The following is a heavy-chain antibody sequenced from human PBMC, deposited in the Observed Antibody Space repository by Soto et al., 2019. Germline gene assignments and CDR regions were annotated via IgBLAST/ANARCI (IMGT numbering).Heavy chain of an antibody. V-gene: IGHV4-59*12. D-gene: IGHD2-8*02. Sequence: QVQLQESGPGLVKPSETLSLTCTVSGDSISSYYWNWIRQPPGKGLEWIGYIYSSGHTHYNPSLKSRVTMSLDTSKNQFSLILNSVTAADTAVYYCARDSFNTGLYFDYWCRGILVTVSS. CDR2: IYSSGHT. CDR1: GDSISSYY. J-gene: IGHJ4*02. CDR3: ARDSFNTGLYFDY.